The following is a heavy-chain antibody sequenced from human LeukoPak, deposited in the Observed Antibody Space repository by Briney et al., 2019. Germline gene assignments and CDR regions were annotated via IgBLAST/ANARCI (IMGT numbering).Heavy chain of an antibody. J-gene: IGHJ3*02. D-gene: IGHD6-13*01. CDR1: GGSISSSSYY. CDR3: ARLRWSSSSWNAFDI. Sequence: SETLSLTCTVSGGSISSSSYYWGWIRQPPGKGLEWIGNIHYSGSTNYNPSLKSRVTISVDTSKTQFSLKLSSVTAADTAMYFCARLRWSSSSWNAFDIWGQGTVVTVSS. CDR2: IHYSGST. V-gene: IGHV4-61*05.